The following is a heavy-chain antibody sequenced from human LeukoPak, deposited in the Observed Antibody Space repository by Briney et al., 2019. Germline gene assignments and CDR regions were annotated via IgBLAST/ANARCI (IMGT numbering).Heavy chain of an antibody. D-gene: IGHD3-10*01. CDR1: GFTVSSNY. Sequence: PGGSLRLSCAASGFTVSSNYMSWVRQAPGKGLEWVSVIYSGGSTYYADSVKGRFTISRDNFKNTLYLQMNSLRAEDTALYYCARLSAYYYGSFFYYYMDVWGKGTTVTVSS. V-gene: IGHV3-66*04. CDR2: IYSGGST. J-gene: IGHJ6*03. CDR3: ARLSAYYYGSFFYYYMDV.